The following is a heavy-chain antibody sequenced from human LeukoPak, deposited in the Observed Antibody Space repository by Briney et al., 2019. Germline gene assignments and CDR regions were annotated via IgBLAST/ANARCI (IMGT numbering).Heavy chain of an antibody. CDR2: ILYDGGDK. D-gene: IGHD3-16*01. CDR1: GFTFSTYG. V-gene: IGHV3-30*18. Sequence: GGSLRLSCAAPGFTFSTYGMHWVRQAPGKGLEWVAVILYDGGDKYYADSVKGRFTISRDNSKNTLYLQVNSLRPEDTAVYSCAKETQGGGGFDYWGQGTLVTVSS. J-gene: IGHJ4*02. CDR3: AKETQGGGGFDY.